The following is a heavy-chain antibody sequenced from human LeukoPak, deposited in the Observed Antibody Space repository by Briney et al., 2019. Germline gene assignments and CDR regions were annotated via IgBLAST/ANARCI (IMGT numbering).Heavy chain of an antibody. CDR1: GFTFSS. CDR2: ISSSSSYI. Sequence: GGSLRLSCAASGFTFSSMNWVRQAPGKGLEWVSSISSSSSYIYYADSVKGRFTISRDNAKNSLYLQMNSLRAEDTAVYYCAGADYVWGSYRLFDYWGQGTLVTVSS. J-gene: IGHJ4*02. CDR3: AGADYVWGSYRLFDY. D-gene: IGHD3-16*02. V-gene: IGHV3-21*01.